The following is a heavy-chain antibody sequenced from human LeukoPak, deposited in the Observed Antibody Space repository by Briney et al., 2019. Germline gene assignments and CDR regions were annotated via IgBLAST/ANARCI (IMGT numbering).Heavy chain of an antibody. D-gene: IGHD3-22*01. V-gene: IGHV1-46*01. J-gene: IGHJ3*02. CDR1: GYTFTSYY. CDR3: ARDLDSSGYTPDAFDI. CDR2: INPTGGST. Sequence: GASVKVSCKASGYTFTSYYMHWVRQAPGQGLEWMGLINPTGGSTGYAQKFQGRVTITADESTSTAYMELSSLRSEDTAVYYCARDLDSSGYTPDAFDIWGQGTMVTVSS.